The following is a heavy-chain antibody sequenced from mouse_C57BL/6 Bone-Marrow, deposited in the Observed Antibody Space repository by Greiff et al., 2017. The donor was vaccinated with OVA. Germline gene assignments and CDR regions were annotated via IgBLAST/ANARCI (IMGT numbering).Heavy chain of an antibody. J-gene: IGHJ3*01. Sequence: DVMLVESGGGLVQPGGSLSLSCAASGFTFTDYYMSWVRQPPGKALEWLGFIRNKANGYTTEYSASVKGRFTISRDNSQSILYLQMNALRAEDSATYYCARWGYGSSLAYWGQGTLVTVSA. CDR1: GFTFTDYY. CDR2: IRNKANGYTT. D-gene: IGHD1-1*01. V-gene: IGHV7-3*01. CDR3: ARWGYGSSLAY.